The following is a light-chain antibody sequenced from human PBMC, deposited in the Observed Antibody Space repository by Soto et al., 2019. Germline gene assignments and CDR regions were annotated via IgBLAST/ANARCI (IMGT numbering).Light chain of an antibody. CDR3: CSYAGSSTYV. J-gene: IGLJ1*01. Sequence: QSALTQPASVCGSPGQSITISCTGSSSDVGNYDLVSWYQQLPGKAPKFILYEGSKRPSGVSNRFSGSKSGNTASLTISGLQAEDEADYYCCSYAGSSTYVFGTGTKVTVL. CDR1: SSDVGNYDL. V-gene: IGLV2-23*01. CDR2: EGS.